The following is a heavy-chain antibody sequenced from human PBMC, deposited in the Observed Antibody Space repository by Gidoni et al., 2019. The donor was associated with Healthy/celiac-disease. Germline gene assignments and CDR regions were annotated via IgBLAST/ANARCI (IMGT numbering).Heavy chain of an antibody. D-gene: IGHD3-10*01. CDR3: ARSRFGELPRLDY. CDR1: GFTFSSYS. V-gene: IGHV3-21*01. CDR2: ISSSSSYI. Sequence: EVQLVESGGGLVKPGGSLRLSCAASGFTFSSYSMNWVRQAPGKGLEWVSSISSSSSYIYYEDSVKGRFTISRDNAKNSLYLQMNSLRAEDTAVYYCARSRFGELPRLDYWGQGTLVTVSS. J-gene: IGHJ4*02.